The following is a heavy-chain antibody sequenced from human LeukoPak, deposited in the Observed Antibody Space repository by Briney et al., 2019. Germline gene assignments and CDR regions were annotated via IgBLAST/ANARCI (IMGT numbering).Heavy chain of an antibody. V-gene: IGHV1-18*01. CDR3: AREVWFGELSERTLDY. CDR1: GYTFTSSG. D-gene: IGHD3-10*01. CDR2: MSAYNGNT. J-gene: IGHJ4*02. Sequence: ASVKVSCKASGYTFTSSGISWVRQAPGQGLEWMGWMSAYNGNTNYAQKLQGRVTMTTDTSTSTAYMELRSLRSDDTAVYYCAREVWFGELSERTLDYWGQGTLVTVSS.